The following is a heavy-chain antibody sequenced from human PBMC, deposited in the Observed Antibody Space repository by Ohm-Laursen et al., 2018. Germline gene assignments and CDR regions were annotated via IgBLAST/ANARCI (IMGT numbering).Heavy chain of an antibody. CDR2: INPNSGGT. CDR3: ASPPRYCSGGSCYSWYFDL. CDR1: GYTFTGYY. D-gene: IGHD2-15*01. J-gene: IGHJ2*01. Sequence: SVKVSCKASGYTFTGYYMHWVRQAPGQGLEWMGWINPNSGGTNYAQKFQGRVTMTRDTSISTAYMELSRLRSDDTAVYYCASPPRYCSGGSCYSWYFDLWGRGTLVTVSS. V-gene: IGHV1-2*02.